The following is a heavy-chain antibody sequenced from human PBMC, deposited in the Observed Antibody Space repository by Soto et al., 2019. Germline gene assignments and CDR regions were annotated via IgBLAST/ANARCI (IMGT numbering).Heavy chain of an antibody. Sequence: GSLRLPCAASGFTVSSNYMSWVRPASGMCVEWVSGIYSGGSTYYADSVKGRFTISRHNSKNTLYLQMNSLRAEDTAVYYCASFGIVATIGIDYWGQGTLVTVSS. D-gene: IGHD5-12*01. CDR2: IYSGGST. J-gene: IGHJ4*02. V-gene: IGHV3-53*04. CDR3: ASFGIVATIGIDY. CDR1: GFTVSSNY.